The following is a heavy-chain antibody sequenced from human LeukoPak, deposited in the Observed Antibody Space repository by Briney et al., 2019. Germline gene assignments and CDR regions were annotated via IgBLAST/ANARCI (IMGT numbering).Heavy chain of an antibody. V-gene: IGHV4-61*09. CDR1: GGSISSGSYY. J-gene: IGHJ6*03. Sequence: SSETLSLTCTVSGGSISSGSYYWSWIRQPAGKGLEWIGHIYTSGSTNYNPSLKSRVTISVDTSKNQFSLKLSSVTAADTAVYYCARERHCSGGSCYSQYYYYMDVWGKGTTVTVSS. D-gene: IGHD2-15*01. CDR3: ARERHCSGGSCYSQYYYYMDV. CDR2: IYTSGST.